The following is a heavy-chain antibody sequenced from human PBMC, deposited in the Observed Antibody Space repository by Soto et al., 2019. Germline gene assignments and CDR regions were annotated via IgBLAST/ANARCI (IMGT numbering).Heavy chain of an antibody. CDR2: IYSGGST. J-gene: IGHJ4*02. V-gene: IGHV3-53*01. CDR3: ARDREGLYFDY. Sequence: EVQLVESGGGLIQPGGSLRLSCAASGFTVSSNYMSWVRQASGKGLEWVSVIYSGGSTYYADSVKGRFTISRDNSKNTLYLQMNSLRAEDTAVYYCARDREGLYFDYWGQGTLVTVSS. CDR1: GFTVSSNY. D-gene: IGHD1-26*01.